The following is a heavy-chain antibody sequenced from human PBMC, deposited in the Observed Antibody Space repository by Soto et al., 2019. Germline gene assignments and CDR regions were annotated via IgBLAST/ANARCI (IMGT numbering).Heavy chain of an antibody. CDR2: ISGSGGST. V-gene: IGHV3-23*01. CDR1: GFPFSSNA. D-gene: IGHD3-16*01. Sequence: GGPLRLSCAASGFPFSSNARSWVRHAPGKGLEWVSAISGSGGSTYYADSVKGRFTISRDNSKNTLYLQMNSLRAEVTAVYYCAKGLGYYYGMDVWGQGTTVTVSS. J-gene: IGHJ6*02. CDR3: AKGLGYYYGMDV.